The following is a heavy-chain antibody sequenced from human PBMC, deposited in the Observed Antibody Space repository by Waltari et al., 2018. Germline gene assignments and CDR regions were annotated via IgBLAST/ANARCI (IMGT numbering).Heavy chain of an antibody. V-gene: IGHV4-38-2*01. D-gene: IGHD3-22*01. J-gene: IGHJ6*02. CDR1: GYSISSGYY. Sequence: LVKPSETLSLTCAVSGYSISSGYYWGWIRQPPGKGLEWIGSSYHSGSTYYNPSLKSRVTISVDTSKNQFSLKLSSVTAADTAVYYCARLHSGSYYYGMDVWGQGTTVTVSS. CDR2: SYHSGST. CDR3: ARLHSGSYYYGMDV.